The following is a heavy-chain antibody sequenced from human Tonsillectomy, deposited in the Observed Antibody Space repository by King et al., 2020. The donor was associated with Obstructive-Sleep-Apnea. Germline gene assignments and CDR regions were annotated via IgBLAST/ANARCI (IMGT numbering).Heavy chain of an antibody. Sequence: VQLVEFGGGLVQPGESLRLSCAASGFAVSGNYMTWVRQAPGKGLEWVSVLYRGGSTYYADSVKGRFTVSRDNSKNTLYLQLSRLRAEDTAVYHCARPGRDLVNCGGDCFSDGLDVWGQGTTVTVSS. CDR2: LYRGGST. CDR1: GFAVSGNY. CDR3: ARPGRDLVNCGGDCFSDGLDV. D-gene: IGHD2-21*02. J-gene: IGHJ6*02. V-gene: IGHV3-66*01.